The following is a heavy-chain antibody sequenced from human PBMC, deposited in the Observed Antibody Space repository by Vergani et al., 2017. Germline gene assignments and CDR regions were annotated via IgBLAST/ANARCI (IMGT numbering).Heavy chain of an antibody. J-gene: IGHJ1*01. CDR1: GGSISSSSYY. Sequence: QLQLQESGPGLVKPSETLSLTCTVSGGSISSSSYYWGWIRQPPGKGLEWIGSIYYSGSTYYNPSLKSRVTISVDTSKNQFSLKLSSVTAADTAVYYCARGGSTGYFQHWGQGTLVTVSS. D-gene: IGHD2/OR15-2a*01. V-gene: IGHV4-39*07. CDR3: ARGGSTGYFQH. CDR2: IYYSGST.